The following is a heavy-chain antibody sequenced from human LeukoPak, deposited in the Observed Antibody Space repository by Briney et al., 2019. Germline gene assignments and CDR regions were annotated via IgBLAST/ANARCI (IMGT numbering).Heavy chain of an antibody. Sequence: SETLSLTCTVSGGSISSYYWSWIRQPPGKSLEWIGYIYYSGSTNYNPSLKSRVTISVDTSKNQFSLKLSSVTAADTAVYYCARDDYGDYFDYWGQGTLVTVSS. J-gene: IGHJ4*02. CDR3: ARDDYGDYFDY. CDR1: GGSISSYY. D-gene: IGHD4-17*01. CDR2: IYYSGST. V-gene: IGHV4-59*01.